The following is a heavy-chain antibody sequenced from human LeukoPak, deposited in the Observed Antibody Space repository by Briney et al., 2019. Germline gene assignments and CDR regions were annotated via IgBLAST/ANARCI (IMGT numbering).Heavy chain of an antibody. CDR1: GFTFSSYE. Sequence: PGGSLRLSCAASGFTFSSYEMNWVRQAPGKGLEWVSSISSSSSYIYYADSVKGRFTISRDNAKNSPYLQMNSLRAEDTAVYYCASSIVVVPAARDYWGQGTLVTVSS. J-gene: IGHJ4*02. V-gene: IGHV3-21*01. CDR2: ISSSSSYI. CDR3: ASSIVVVPAARDY. D-gene: IGHD2-2*01.